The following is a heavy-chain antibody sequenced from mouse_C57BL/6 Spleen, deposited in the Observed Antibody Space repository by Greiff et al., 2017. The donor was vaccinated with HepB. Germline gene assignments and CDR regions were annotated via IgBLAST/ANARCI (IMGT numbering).Heavy chain of an antibody. CDR2: IHPNSGST. CDR3: ARDGIAAWFAY. CDR1: GYTFTSYW. J-gene: IGHJ3*01. V-gene: IGHV1-64*01. Sequence: QVQLKQPGAELVKPGASVKLSCKASGYTFTSYWMHWVKQRPGQGLEWIGMIHPNSGSTNYNEKFKSKATLTVDKSSSTAYMQLSSLTSEDSAIYYCARDGIAAWFAYWGQGTLVTVSA. D-gene: IGHD6-1*01.